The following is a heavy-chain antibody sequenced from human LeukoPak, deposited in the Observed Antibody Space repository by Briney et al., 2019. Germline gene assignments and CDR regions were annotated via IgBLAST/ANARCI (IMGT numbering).Heavy chain of an antibody. J-gene: IGHJ4*02. CDR2: IYYSGST. D-gene: IGHD6-13*01. Sequence: YPSETLSLTCTVSGGSISGYYWSWIRQPSGKGLEWIGYIYYSGSTNYSPSLKSRVTISVDTSKNQFSLKLSSVTAADTAVYYCARHRYSSSWCAYWGQGILVTVSS. V-gene: IGHV4-59*08. CDR3: ARHRYSSSWCAY. CDR1: GGSISGYY.